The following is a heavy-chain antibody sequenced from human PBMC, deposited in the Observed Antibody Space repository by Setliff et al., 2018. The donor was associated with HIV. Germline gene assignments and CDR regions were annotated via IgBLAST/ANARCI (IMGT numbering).Heavy chain of an antibody. CDR2: SIPLFGTT. D-gene: IGHD2-2*01. CDR3: ARERRVDIAVVPAAKGTFDY. J-gene: IGHJ4*02. CDR1: GDTFNNCA. V-gene: IGHV1-69*05. Sequence: ASVKVSCKASGDTFNNCAVTWVRQAPGQGLEWMGGSIPLFGTTNYAQKLQGRVTMTTDTSTSTAYMELSSLRSEDTAVYFCARERRVDIAVVPAAKGTFDYWGQGTLVTVSS.